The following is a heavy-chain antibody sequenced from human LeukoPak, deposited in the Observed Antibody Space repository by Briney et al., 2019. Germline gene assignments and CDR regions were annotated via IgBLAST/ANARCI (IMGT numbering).Heavy chain of an antibody. CDR2: MNPNSGDT. D-gene: IGHD2-8*01. Sequence: GASVKVSCKASGYTFTSYDINWVRQATGQGLEWMGWMNPNSGDTGYAQKFQGRVTMTRSTSISTAYMELSSLRFEDTAVYYCTRSVRNGRIDYWGQGTLVTVSS. CDR3: TRSVRNGRIDY. J-gene: IGHJ4*02. V-gene: IGHV1-8*01. CDR1: GYTFTSYD.